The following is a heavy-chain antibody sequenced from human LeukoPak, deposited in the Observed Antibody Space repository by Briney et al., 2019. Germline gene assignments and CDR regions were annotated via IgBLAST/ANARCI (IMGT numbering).Heavy chain of an antibody. CDR1: GFTFVDYP. J-gene: IGHJ6*03. V-gene: IGHV3-49*04. D-gene: IGHD3-3*01. CDR3: TRDWSYYYYYYMDV. Sequence: GGSLRLSCTGSGFTFVDYPITWVRQAPGKRLEWVGFIRSKASGETTEYAASVKGRFTISRDDSKNVAYLQMNSLKTEDTAVYYCTRDWSYYYYYYMDVWGTGTAVTVSS. CDR2: IRSKASGETT.